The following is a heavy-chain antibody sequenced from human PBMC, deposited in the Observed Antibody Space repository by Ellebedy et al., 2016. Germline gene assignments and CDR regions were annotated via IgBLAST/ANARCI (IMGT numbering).Heavy chain of an antibody. Sequence: GGSLRLSCAVSGFTFSTYTMAWVRQAPGKGLEWVSDLNASGSATYYVDSVKGRFTVSRDNSKSTLYLQMNSLRAEDTAVYYCAKAGSISWYDYWGQGTLVTVSS. V-gene: IGHV3-23*01. CDR1: GFTFSTYT. J-gene: IGHJ4*02. CDR2: LNASGSAT. CDR3: AKAGSISWYDY. D-gene: IGHD6-13*01.